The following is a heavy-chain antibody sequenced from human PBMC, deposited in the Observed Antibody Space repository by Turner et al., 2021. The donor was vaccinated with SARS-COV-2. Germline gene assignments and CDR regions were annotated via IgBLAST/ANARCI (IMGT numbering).Heavy chain of an antibody. Sequence: QGQRVESGGGVVSPGRSLLLSCAAACSTLSGYGMHWVRQAPGKGLEWVAVIWYDGSNKYYADYGKGRFTSSRDNSKNTLYLQMNSLRAEDTAVYYCARDHYYDSSGYTLDAFDIWGQGTMVTISS. V-gene: IGHV3-33*01. CDR1: CSTLSGYG. J-gene: IGHJ3*02. D-gene: IGHD3-22*01. CDR2: IWYDGSNK. CDR3: ARDHYYDSSGYTLDAFDI.